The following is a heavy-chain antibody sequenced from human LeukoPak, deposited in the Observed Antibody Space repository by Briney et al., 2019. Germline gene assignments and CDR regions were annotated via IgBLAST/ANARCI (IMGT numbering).Heavy chain of an antibody. D-gene: IGHD3-10*01. CDR2: IYTSGST. CDR3: ARDQGLWCGEFHPYNWFDP. Sequence: SETLSLTCTVSGGSISSGSYYWSWIRQPAGRGLEWIGRIYTSGSTNYNPSLKSRVTISVDTSKNQFSLKLSSLTAADTAVYYCARDQGLWCGEFHPYNWFDPWGQGTLVTVSS. J-gene: IGHJ5*02. CDR1: GGSISSGSYY. V-gene: IGHV4-61*02.